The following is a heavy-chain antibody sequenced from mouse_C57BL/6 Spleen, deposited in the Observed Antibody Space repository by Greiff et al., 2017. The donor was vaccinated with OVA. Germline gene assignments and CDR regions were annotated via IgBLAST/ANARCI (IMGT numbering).Heavy chain of an antibody. V-gene: IGHV3-6*01. D-gene: IGHD1-1*01. CDR2: ISYDGSN. J-gene: IGHJ1*03. Sequence: VQLQQSGPGLVKPSQSLSLTCSVTGYSITSGYYWNWIRQFPGNKLEWMGYISYDGSNNYNPSLKNRISITRDTSKNQFFLKLNSVTTEDTATHYCAREGAITTVVEGYFDVWGTGSTVTVSS. CDR1: GYSITSGYY. CDR3: AREGAITTVVEGYFDV.